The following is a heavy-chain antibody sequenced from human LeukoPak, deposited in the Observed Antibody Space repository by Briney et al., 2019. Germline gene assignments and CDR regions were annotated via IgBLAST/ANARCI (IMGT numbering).Heavy chain of an antibody. D-gene: IGHD6-13*01. J-gene: IGHJ2*01. V-gene: IGHV4-59*13. Sequence: KPSETLSLTCTVSGGSISSYYWSWIRQPPGKGLEGIGYIDYSGSTNYNPSLKSRVSISVDKSKYQFSLKLRSVTAADTAVSYCAKAAGPWYFDLWGRGIMVTVSS. CDR3: AKAAGPWYFDL. CDR1: GGSISSYY. CDR2: IDYSGST.